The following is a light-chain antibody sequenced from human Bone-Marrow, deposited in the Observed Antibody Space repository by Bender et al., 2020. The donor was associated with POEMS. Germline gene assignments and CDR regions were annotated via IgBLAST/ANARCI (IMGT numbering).Light chain of an antibody. CDR2: DVS. Sequence: QSVLTQPPSVSGAPGQRVTISCTGSSSNTGSGYDINWYQQHPGKAPKLMIYDVSNRPSGVSNRFSGSKSGNTASLTISGLQAEDEADYYCSSYTSSNTVVFGGGTKLTVL. CDR3: SSYTSSNTVV. V-gene: IGLV2-14*03. CDR1: SSNTGSGYD. J-gene: IGLJ2*01.